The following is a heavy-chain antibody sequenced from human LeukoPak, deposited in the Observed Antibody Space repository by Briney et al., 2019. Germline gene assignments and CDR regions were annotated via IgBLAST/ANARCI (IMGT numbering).Heavy chain of an antibody. V-gene: IGHV3-48*04. CDR3: AREVWVIAAAGTAPYYYYYGMDV. CDR2: ISSSGSTI. D-gene: IGHD6-13*01. CDR1: GFTFSSYA. J-gene: IGHJ6*02. Sequence: PGGSLRLSCAASGFTFSSYAMSWVRQAPGKGLEWVSYISSSGSTIYYADSVKGRFTISRDNAKNSLYLQMNSLRAEDTAVYYCAREVWVIAAAGTAPYYYYYGMDVWGQGTTVTVSS.